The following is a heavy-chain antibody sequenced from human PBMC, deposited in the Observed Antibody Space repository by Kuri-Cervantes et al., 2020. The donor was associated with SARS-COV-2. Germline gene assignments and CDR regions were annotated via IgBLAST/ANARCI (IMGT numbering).Heavy chain of an antibody. CDR2: INPNSGGT. J-gene: IGHJ5*02. D-gene: IGHD3-3*01. CDR1: GYTFTGYY. Sequence: ASVKVSFKASGYTFTGYYMHWVRQAPGQGLEWMGWINPNSGGTNYAQKFQGRVTMTRDTSISTAYMELSRLRSDETAVYYCARDSLTIFGAARGSRPDNWFDPWGQGTLVTVSS. V-gene: IGHV1-2*02. CDR3: ARDSLTIFGAARGSRPDNWFDP.